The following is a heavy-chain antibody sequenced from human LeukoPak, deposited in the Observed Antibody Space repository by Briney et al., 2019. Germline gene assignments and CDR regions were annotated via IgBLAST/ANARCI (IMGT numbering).Heavy chain of an antibody. J-gene: IGHJ4*02. CDR3: VGGKYCDSFIDFAY. D-gene: IGHD3-3*01. V-gene: IGHV4-59*01. Sequence: PSETPSLTCTVSGGSITNYYWSWIRQTPGKGLGWIGYIFHTGNTNYIPSLKSRLPLSLDTSKKQYSLRLTSVTAADTAIYYCVGGKYCDSFIDFAYWGRGTLVTVSS. CDR1: GGSITNYY. CDR2: IFHTGNT.